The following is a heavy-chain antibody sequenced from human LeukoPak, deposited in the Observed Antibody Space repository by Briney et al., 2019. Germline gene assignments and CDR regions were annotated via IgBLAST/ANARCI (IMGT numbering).Heavy chain of an antibody. CDR3: ARALAWGYCYDSRWFDP. CDR1: GGSMTGYY. CDR2: VHSTGGT. J-gene: IGHJ5*02. D-gene: IGHD3-22*01. V-gene: IGHV4-59*01. Sequence: SETLSLTRTVSGGSMTGYYWAWIRQPPGKRLEWIGYVHSTGGTKYSPSFESRVTVSVDTSKNQFSLKLSSVTAADTAVYYCARALAWGYCYDSRWFDPWGQGTLVTVSS.